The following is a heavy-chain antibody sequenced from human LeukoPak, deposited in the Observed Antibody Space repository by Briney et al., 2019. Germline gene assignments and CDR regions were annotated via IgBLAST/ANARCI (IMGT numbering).Heavy chain of an antibody. Sequence: GGSLRLSCAASGFTFSSYWMSWVRQAPGEGLEWVSVISDTGGRTFYADSVKGRFTISRDNSKNTVYLQMNGLRAEDTAVYYCAKDDNGGNPFDYWGQGTLVTVSS. D-gene: IGHD4-17*01. CDR2: ISDTGGRT. CDR1: GFTFSSYW. CDR3: AKDDNGGNPFDY. J-gene: IGHJ4*02. V-gene: IGHV3-23*01.